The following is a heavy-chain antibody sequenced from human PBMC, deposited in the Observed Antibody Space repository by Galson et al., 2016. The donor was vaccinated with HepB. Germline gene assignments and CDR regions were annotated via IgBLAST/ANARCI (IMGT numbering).Heavy chain of an antibody. Sequence: SLRLSCAASGFTFGDHYMSWVRQAPGKGLEWLSYISGPGNTIYYSDSVDGRFTISRDNTKNSLFLQIDSLGVEDTALYFCVRGAEYFDFWGQGTPVTVSS. CDR2: ISGPGNTI. CDR1: GFTFGDHY. V-gene: IGHV3-11*04. D-gene: IGHD3-16*01. CDR3: VRGAEYFDF. J-gene: IGHJ4*02.